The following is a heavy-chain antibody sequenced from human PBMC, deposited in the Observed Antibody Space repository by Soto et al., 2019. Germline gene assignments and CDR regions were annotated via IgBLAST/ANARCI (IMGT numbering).Heavy chain of an antibody. CDR3: ARGTTVETRSY. D-gene: IGHD4-17*01. J-gene: IGHJ4*02. Sequence: QVQLVQSGAEVKKPGASVKVSCKASGYTFTSYGISWVRQAPGQGLEWMGWISAYNGNTNYAQKFKGSVDMPTDKYTITDNKELRSLRSDDKGVSHCARGTTVETRSYGGQGTLDTV. CDR2: ISAYNGNT. V-gene: IGHV1-18*01. CDR1: GYTFTSYG.